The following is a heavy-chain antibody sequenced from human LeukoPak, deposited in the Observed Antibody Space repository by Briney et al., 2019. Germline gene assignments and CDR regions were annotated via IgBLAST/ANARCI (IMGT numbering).Heavy chain of an antibody. V-gene: IGHV3-23*01. CDR1: GFTFSSHG. CDR2: ISPNGVIT. Sequence: GGSLRLSCAASGFTFSSHGMNWVRQAPGKGLEWVSGISPNGVITYYADSVKGRFTISRDNAKNSLYLQMNSLRAEDTAVYYCTELGITMIGGVWGKGTTVTISS. CDR3: TELGITMIGGV. D-gene: IGHD3-10*02. J-gene: IGHJ6*04.